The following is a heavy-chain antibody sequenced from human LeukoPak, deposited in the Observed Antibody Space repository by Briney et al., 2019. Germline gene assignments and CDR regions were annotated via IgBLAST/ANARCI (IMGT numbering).Heavy chain of an antibody. J-gene: IGHJ4*02. CDR2: ISGSGGST. CDR1: GFTFSSYA. D-gene: IGHD6-19*01. CDR3: AKAAMAGTGFVC. Sequence: SGGSLRLSCAASGFTFSSYAMSWVRQAPGKGLEWVSAISGSGGSTYYPDSVKGRFTISRDNAKNSLYLQMNSLRPEDMALYYCAKAAMAGTGFVCWGQGTLVTVSS. V-gene: IGHV3-23*01.